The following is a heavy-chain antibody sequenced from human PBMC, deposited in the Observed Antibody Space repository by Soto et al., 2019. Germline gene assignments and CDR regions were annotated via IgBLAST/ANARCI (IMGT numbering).Heavy chain of an antibody. D-gene: IGHD5-18*01. CDR3: AREVYSYGYTRGMDV. J-gene: IGHJ6*02. V-gene: IGHV1-69*13. Sequence: SVKVSCKSSGGTFSSYAISWVRQAPGQGLEWMGGIIPIFGTANYAQKFQGRVTITADESTNTAYMELSSLRSEDTAVYYCAREVYSYGYTRGMDVWGQGTTVTVSS. CDR2: IIPIFGTA. CDR1: GGTFSSYA.